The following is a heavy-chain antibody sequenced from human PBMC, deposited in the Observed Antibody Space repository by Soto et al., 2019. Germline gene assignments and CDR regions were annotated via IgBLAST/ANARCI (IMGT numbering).Heavy chain of an antibody. V-gene: IGHV3-23*01. CDR1: GFTFSSYA. CDR3: ARRGSGSYYDY. CDR2: IRGSGGST. Sequence: EVQLLESGGGLVQPGGSLRLSCAASGFTFSSYAMRWVRQAPGKGLEWVSAIRGSGGSTYYADSVKGRFTISRDNSKNTLYLPMNSLRAEDTAVYYCARRGSGSYYDYWGQGTLVTVSS. J-gene: IGHJ4*02. D-gene: IGHD1-26*01.